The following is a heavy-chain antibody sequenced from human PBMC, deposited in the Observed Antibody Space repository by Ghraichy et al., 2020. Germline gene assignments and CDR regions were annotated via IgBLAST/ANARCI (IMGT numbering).Heavy chain of an antibody. CDR1: GGSFSGYY. Sequence: SETLSLTCAVYGGSFSGYYWSWIRQPPGKGLEWIGEINHSGSTNYNPSLKSRVTISVDTSKNQFSLKLSSVTAADTAVYYCARSAPPYYYGSGMRGAGPPGYGMDVWGQGTTVTVSS. J-gene: IGHJ6*02. CDR2: INHSGST. D-gene: IGHD3-10*01. CDR3: ARSAPPYYYGSGMRGAGPPGYGMDV. V-gene: IGHV4-34*01.